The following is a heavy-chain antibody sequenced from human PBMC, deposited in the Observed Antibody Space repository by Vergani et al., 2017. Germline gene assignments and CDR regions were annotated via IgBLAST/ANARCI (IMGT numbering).Heavy chain of an antibody. CDR3: ARDLIDSSGGDY. CDR2: ISSSGSTI. J-gene: IGHJ4*02. V-gene: IGHV3-48*03. CDR1: GFTFSSYE. Sequence: EVQLVESGGGLLQPGGSLRLSCAASGFTFSSYEMNWVRQAPGKGLEWVSYISSSGSTIYYADSVKGRFTISRDNAKNSLYLQMNSLRAEDTAVYYCARDLIDSSGGDYWGQGTLVTVSS. D-gene: IGHD6-19*01.